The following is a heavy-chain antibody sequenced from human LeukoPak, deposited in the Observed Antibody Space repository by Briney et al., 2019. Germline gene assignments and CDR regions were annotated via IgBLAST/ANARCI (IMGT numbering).Heavy chain of an antibody. V-gene: IGHV3-11*01. J-gene: IGHJ6*02. Sequence: GGSLRLSCAASGFTFSDSYMSWIRQAPGKGLEWVSYISTSGSAKHYADSVKGRFTISRDNAKNSLYLQMSNLRAEDTAVYFCARGGGLDVWGQGATVTVSS. CDR1: GFTFSDSY. D-gene: IGHD3-16*01. CDR2: ISTSGSAK. CDR3: ARGGGLDV.